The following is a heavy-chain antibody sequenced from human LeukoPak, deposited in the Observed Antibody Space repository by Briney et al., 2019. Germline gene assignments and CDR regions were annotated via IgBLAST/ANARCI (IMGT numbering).Heavy chain of an antibody. Sequence: PGRSLRLSCGASGFTFRGYTMHWVRQAPGKGLQWAAVISWDGNKKFYADSVEGRFTISRDNSKNTLSLQMNSLRLEDTALYYCAREGGNSTSWGYFDYWGQGTLVTVSS. V-gene: IGHV3-30*04. J-gene: IGHJ4*02. CDR2: ISWDGNKK. CDR1: GFTFRGYT. CDR3: AREGGNSTSWGYFDY. D-gene: IGHD6-13*01.